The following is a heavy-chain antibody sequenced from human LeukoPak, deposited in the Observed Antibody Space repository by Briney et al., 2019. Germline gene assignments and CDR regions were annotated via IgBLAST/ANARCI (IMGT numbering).Heavy chain of an antibody. CDR2: INPKSGGT. CDR1: GYIFTGYY. J-gene: IGHJ3*02. Sequence: VASVKVSCKASGYIFTGYYMHWVRQAPGQGLEWMGWINPKSGGTNYAQKFQGRVTMTRDTSISTAYMELSRLRSDDTAVYYCASNRGYCSSTSCPQYDAFDIWGQGTMVTVSS. CDR3: ASNRGYCSSTSCPQYDAFDI. V-gene: IGHV1-2*02. D-gene: IGHD2-2*01.